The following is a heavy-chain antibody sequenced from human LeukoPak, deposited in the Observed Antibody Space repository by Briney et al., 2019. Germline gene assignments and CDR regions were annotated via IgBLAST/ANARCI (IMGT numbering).Heavy chain of an antibody. CDR2: ISWNSGSI. J-gene: IGHJ3*02. D-gene: IGHD3-16*01. CDR3: AKSPGDDAFDI. V-gene: IGHV3-9*01. CDR1: GLTFDDYA. Sequence: GGSLRLSCAASGLTFDDYAMHWVRQAPGKGLEWVSGISWNSGSIGYADSVKGRFTISRDNAKNSLYLQMNSLRAEDTALYYCAKSPGDDAFDIWGQGTMVTVSS.